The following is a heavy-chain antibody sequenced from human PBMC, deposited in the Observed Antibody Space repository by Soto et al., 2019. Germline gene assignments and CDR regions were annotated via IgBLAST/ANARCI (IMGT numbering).Heavy chain of an antibody. D-gene: IGHD5-18*01. CDR3: ARDRGYSYGYGFPDY. CDR2: INPSGGST. J-gene: IGHJ4*02. CDR1: GYTSTSYY. Sequence: ASVKVSCKASGYTSTSYYMHWVRQAPGQGLEWMGIINPSGGSTSYAQKFQGRVTMTRDTSTSTVYMELSSLRSEDTAVYYCARDRGYSYGYGFPDYWGQGTRGTVSP. V-gene: IGHV1-46*01.